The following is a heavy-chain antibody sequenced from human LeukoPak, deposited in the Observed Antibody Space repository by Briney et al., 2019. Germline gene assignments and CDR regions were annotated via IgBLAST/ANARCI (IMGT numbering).Heavy chain of an antibody. CDR1: GFTFSSYG. V-gene: IGHV3-30*18. J-gene: IGHJ4*02. CDR3: AKPPPDGYSLDY. D-gene: IGHD5-24*01. Sequence: SGGSLRLSCTASGFTFSSYGMHWVRQAPGKGLESVAVISYDGSNKYYADSVKGRFTISRDNSKNTLYLQMNSLRAEDTAVYYCAKPPPDGYSLDYWGRGTLVTVSS. CDR2: ISYDGSNK.